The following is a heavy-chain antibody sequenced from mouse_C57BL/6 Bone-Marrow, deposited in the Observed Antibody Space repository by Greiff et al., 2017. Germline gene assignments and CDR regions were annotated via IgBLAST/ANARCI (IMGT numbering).Heavy chain of an antibody. V-gene: IGHV3-8*01. CDR3: ARCPPYDYDGGYAMDY. Sequence: EVKLMESGPGLAKPSQTLSLTCSVTGYSITSDYWNWIRKFPGNKLEYMGYISYSGSTYYNPSLKSRISITRDTSKNQYYLQLNSGTTEDTATYYCARCPPYDYDGGYAMDYWGQGTSVTVSS. CDR2: ISYSGST. CDR1: GYSITSDY. D-gene: IGHD2-4*01. J-gene: IGHJ4*01.